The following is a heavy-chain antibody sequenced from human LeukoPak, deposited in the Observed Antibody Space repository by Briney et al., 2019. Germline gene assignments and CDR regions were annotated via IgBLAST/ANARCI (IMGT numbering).Heavy chain of an antibody. CDR3: ARVRAVAGTIYYFDY. J-gene: IGHJ4*02. Sequence: SETLSLTCIVSGGSISSSSYYWGWIRQPPGKGLEWIGSIYYSGSTYYNPSLRSRVTISVDTSKNQFSLKLSSVTAADTAVYYCARVRAVAGTIYYFDYWGQGTLVTVSS. CDR2: IYYSGST. D-gene: IGHD6-19*01. V-gene: IGHV4-39*07. CDR1: GGSISSSSYY.